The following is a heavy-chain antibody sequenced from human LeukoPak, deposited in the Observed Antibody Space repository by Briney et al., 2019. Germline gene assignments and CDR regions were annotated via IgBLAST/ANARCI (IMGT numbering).Heavy chain of an antibody. Sequence: PSETLSLTCTVSGGSISSSSYYWGWIRQPPGKGLEWIGSIYYSGSTYYNPSLKSRVTISVDTSKNQFSLKLSSVTAADTAVYYCASRPAYRPIYYYYYMDVWGKGTTVTISS. D-gene: IGHD2-21*01. J-gene: IGHJ6*03. CDR3: ASRPAYRPIYYYYYMDV. CDR2: IYYSGST. V-gene: IGHV4-39*01. CDR1: GGSISSSSYY.